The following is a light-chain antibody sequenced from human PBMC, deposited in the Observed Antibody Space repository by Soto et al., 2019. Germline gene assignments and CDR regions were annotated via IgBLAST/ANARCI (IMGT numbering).Light chain of an antibody. CDR2: AAS. V-gene: IGKV1-39*01. J-gene: IGKJ2*01. Sequence: DIQMTQSPSSLSASVGDRVTITCRASQTISTYLNWYQQKPGKAPKLLIYAASTLQSGVPSRFSGSASGTDFPLPITRLQPEDFATYFCQQSHGIPYTFGQGTKLEIK. CDR1: QTISTY. CDR3: QQSHGIPYT.